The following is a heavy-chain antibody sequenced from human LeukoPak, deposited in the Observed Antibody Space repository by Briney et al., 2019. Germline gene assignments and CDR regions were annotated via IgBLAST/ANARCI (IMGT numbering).Heavy chain of an antibody. Sequence: SETLSLTCTVSGGSISSYYWSWIRQPPGKGLEWVGYIYDSGATNYNPSLKSRVTISVDTSKSQFSLKLSSVTAADTAVYYCARDAGLYTGRYLDSWGQGTLVTVSS. J-gene: IGHJ4*02. CDR1: GGSISSYY. D-gene: IGHD1-26*01. V-gene: IGHV4-59*01. CDR2: IYDSGAT. CDR3: ARDAGLYTGRYLDS.